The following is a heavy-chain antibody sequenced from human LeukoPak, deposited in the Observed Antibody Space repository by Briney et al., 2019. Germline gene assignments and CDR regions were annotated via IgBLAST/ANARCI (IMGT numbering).Heavy chain of an antibody. J-gene: IGHJ3*02. CDR2: IYHSGST. CDR3: ARDRYSGYDGFGAFDI. CDR1: GGSFSGYY. Sequence: SSETLSLTCADYGGSFSGYYWSLIRQPPGKGLEWIGDIYHSGSTNYNPSLKSRVTISVDTSKNQFSLKLSSVTAADTAVYYCARDRYSGYDGFGAFDIWGQGTMVTVSS. D-gene: IGHD5-12*01. V-gene: IGHV4-34*01.